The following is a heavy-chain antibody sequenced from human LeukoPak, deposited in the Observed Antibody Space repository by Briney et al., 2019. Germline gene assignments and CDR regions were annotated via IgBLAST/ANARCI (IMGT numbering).Heavy chain of an antibody. CDR2: ISSSSSTI. CDR1: GFTFSSYS. Sequence: GGSLRLSCAASGFTFSSYSMNWVRQAPGKGLEWVSYISSSSSTIYYADSVKGRFTISRDNAKNSLYLQMNSLRAEDTAVYYCARTGHPSISQRFTFGGVIVIPRRNWFDPWGQGTLVTVSS. J-gene: IGHJ5*02. CDR3: ARTGHPSISQRFTFGGVIVIPRRNWFDP. V-gene: IGHV3-48*01. D-gene: IGHD3-16*02.